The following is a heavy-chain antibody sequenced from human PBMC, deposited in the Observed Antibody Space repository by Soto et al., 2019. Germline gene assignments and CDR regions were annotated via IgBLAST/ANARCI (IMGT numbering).Heavy chain of an antibody. J-gene: IGHJ6*02. CDR1: GFSFNSYV. Sequence: ESGGGLVQPGGSLRLSCAASGFSFNSYVMSWVRQAPGKGLEWVSAISGSVGSTYYADSVKGRFTISRDNSKNTVYLQMSSLRAEDTALYYCTKGAYGMDVWGQGTTVTVSS. CDR2: ISGSVGST. V-gene: IGHV3-23*01. CDR3: TKGAYGMDV.